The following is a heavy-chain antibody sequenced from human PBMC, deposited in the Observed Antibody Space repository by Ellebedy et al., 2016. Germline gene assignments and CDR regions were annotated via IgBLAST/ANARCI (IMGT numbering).Heavy chain of an antibody. V-gene: IGHV5-51*01. Sequence: GESLKISCKGSGYTFMNNWIGWVRQMPGKGLELLGLIYPDDSDTRYSPSFQGQVTISADKSISTAYLHWSSLKPSDTAVYYCARSSSRWNFYFDYWGQGTVVTVSS. D-gene: IGHD1-7*01. CDR1: GYTFMNNW. CDR2: IYPDDSDT. CDR3: ARSSSRWNFYFDY. J-gene: IGHJ4*02.